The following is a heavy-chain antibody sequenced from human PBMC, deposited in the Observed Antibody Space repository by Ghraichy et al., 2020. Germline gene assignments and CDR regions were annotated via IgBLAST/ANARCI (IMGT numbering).Heavy chain of an antibody. CDR1: GGSFSGYY. Sequence: SQTLSLTCAVYGGSFSGYYWSWIRQPPGKGLEWIGEINHSGSTNYNPSLKSRVTISVDTSKNQFSLKLSSVTAADTAVYYCARHLRVQLVLTLRPTYWYFDLGGRGTLVTVSS. CDR3: ARHLRVQLVLTLRPTYWYFDL. V-gene: IGHV4-34*01. CDR2: INHSGST. J-gene: IGHJ2*01. D-gene: IGHD6-13*01.